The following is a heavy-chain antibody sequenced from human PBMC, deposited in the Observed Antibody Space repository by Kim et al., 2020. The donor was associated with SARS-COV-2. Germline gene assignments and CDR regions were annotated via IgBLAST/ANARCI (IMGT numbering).Heavy chain of an antibody. D-gene: IGHD3-22*01. CDR2: IYYSGST. J-gene: IGHJ5*02. CDR3: ARSLTYYYDSSGYPNNWFDP. CDR1: GGSISSSSYY. Sequence: SETLSLTCTVSGGSISSSSYYWGWIRQPPGKGLEWIGSIYYSGSTYYNPSLKSRVTISVDTSKNQFSLKLSSVTAADTAVYYCARSLTYYYDSSGYPNNWFDPWGQGTLVTVSS. V-gene: IGHV4-39*01.